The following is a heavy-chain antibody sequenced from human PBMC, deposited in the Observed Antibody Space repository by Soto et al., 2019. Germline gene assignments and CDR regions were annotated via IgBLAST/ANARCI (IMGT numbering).Heavy chain of an antibody. D-gene: IGHD1-26*01. Sequence: SVKVSCKASGGTFSSYAISWVRQAPGQGLEWMGGIIPIFGTANYAQKFQGRVTITADESTSTAYMELSSLRSEDTAVYYCARVGVLLPMNYYYYLLAVWGQGTKVTVSS. V-gene: IGHV1-69*13. CDR3: ARVGVLLPMNYYYYLLAV. CDR1: GGTFSSYA. J-gene: IGHJ6*02. CDR2: IIPIFGTA.